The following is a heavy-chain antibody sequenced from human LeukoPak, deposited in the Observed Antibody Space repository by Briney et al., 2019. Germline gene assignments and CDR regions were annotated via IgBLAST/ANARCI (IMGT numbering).Heavy chain of an antibody. Sequence: GGSLTLSCAASGFTFISYWMHWVRQAPGKGLVWVARINNDGSSTTYADSVKGRFTISRDNAKNTVYLHMNSLRAEDTAVYYCARESGRSYYLNYWGQGNLVTVSS. D-gene: IGHD1-26*01. J-gene: IGHJ4*02. CDR3: ARESGRSYYLNY. CDR2: INNDGSST. CDR1: GFTFISYW. V-gene: IGHV3-74*03.